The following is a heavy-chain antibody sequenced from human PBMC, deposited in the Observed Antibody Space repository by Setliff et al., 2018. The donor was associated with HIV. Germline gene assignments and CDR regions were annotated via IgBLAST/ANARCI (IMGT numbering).Heavy chain of an antibody. D-gene: IGHD3-22*01. CDR3: TRRDNSVSGYYTDHAFDI. V-gene: IGHV4-4*02. J-gene: IGHJ3*02. CDR1: GDSVTTSSW. CDR2: IYRSGST. Sequence: SETLSLTCAVSGDSVTTSSWWSWVRQSPGKGLEWIGEIYRSGSTNYNPSLKSRVTISLDKSKNQFSLKVNSVTAADTAVYYCTRRDNSVSGYYTDHAFDIWGQGTLVPVSS.